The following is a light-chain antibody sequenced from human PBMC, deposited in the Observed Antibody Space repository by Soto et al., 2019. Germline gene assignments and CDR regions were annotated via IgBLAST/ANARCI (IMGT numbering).Light chain of an antibody. J-gene: IGLJ3*02. V-gene: IGLV5-45*03. Sequence: QSVLTQPSSLSASPGASASLTCTLRSGISVGAYRIYWYQQKPGSPPQYLLRYKSDLDKQQGSGVPSRFSGSKDGSANAGILLTSLLQSEDDADYYCMFWRSGAWVFGGGTKLTVL. CDR2: YKSDLDK. CDR3: MFWRSGAWV. CDR1: SGISVGAYR.